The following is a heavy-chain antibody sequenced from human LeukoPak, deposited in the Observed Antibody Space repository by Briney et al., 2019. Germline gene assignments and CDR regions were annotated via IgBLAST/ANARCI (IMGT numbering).Heavy chain of an antibody. J-gene: IGHJ3*02. V-gene: IGHV3-30-3*01. CDR2: ISYDGSNK. CDR3: ARGHSSGWDDAFDI. CDR1: GFTFSSYA. Sequence: PGGSLRLSCAASGFTFSSYAMHWVRQAPGKGLEWVAVISYDGSNKYYADSVKGRFTISRDNSKNTLYLQMNSLRAEDTAVYYCARGHSSGWDDAFDIWGQGTMVTVAS. D-gene: IGHD6-19*01.